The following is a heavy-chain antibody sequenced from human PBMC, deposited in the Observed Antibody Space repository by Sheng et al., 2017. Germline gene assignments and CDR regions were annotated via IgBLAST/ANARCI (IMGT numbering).Heavy chain of an antibody. CDR2: IVVGSGNT. J-gene: IGHJ6*02. D-gene: IGHD4-17*01. CDR1: GFTFTSSA. Sequence: PVVKKPGTSVKVSCKASGFTFTSSAVQWVRQARGQRLEWIGWIVVGSGNTNYAQKFQERVTITRDMSTSTAYMELSSLRSEDTAVYYCAALDNPDYGDYYYYGMDVWGQGTTVTVSS. V-gene: IGHV1-58*01. CDR3: AALDNPDYGDYYYYGMDV.